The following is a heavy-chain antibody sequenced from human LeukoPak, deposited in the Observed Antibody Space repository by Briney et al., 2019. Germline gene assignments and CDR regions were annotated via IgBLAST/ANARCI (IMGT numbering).Heavy chain of an antibody. CDR2: IWDDGSNK. D-gene: IGHD3-3*01. Sequence: GRSLRLSCAASGFTFSSYGMHWVRQAPGKGLEWVAVIWDDGSNKYYADSVKGRFTISRDNSKNTLYLQMNSLRAEDTAVYYCARGTTYYDFWSGYGRRGNEFDPWGQGTLVTVSS. V-gene: IGHV3-33*01. CDR3: ARGTTYYDFWSGYGRRGNEFDP. J-gene: IGHJ5*02. CDR1: GFTFSSYG.